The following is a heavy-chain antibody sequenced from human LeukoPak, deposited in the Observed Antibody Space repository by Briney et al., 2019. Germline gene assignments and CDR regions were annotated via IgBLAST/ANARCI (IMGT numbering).Heavy chain of an antibody. CDR3: APRSTQT. CDR1: GFTLSSYG. J-gene: IGHJ5*02. CDR2: IRYDGSNK. D-gene: IGHD2-15*01. Sequence: GGSLRLSCAASGFTLSSYGMHWVRQAQGKGLEWVAFIRYDGSNKYYADSVKGRFTISRDNSKNTLYLQMKSLRVEDTAVYYCAPRSTQTWGQGTLVTVSS. V-gene: IGHV3-30*02.